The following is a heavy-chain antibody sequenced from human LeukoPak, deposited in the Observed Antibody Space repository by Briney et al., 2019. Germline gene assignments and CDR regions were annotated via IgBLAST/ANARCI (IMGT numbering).Heavy chain of an antibody. Sequence: ASVKVSCKVSGYTLTELSMHWVRQAPGKGLEWMGGFDPEDGETIYAQKFQGRVTMTEDTSTDTAYMELSSLRSEDTAVYYCAREIAAAGTGSNYFDYWGQGTLVTVSS. CDR1: GYTLTELS. J-gene: IGHJ4*02. CDR3: AREIAAAGTGSNYFDY. V-gene: IGHV1-24*01. CDR2: FDPEDGET. D-gene: IGHD6-13*01.